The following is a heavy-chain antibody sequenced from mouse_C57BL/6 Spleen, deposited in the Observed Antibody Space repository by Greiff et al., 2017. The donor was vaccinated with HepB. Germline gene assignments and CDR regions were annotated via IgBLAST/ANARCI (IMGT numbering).Heavy chain of an antibody. CDR2: INPSNGGT. D-gene: IGHD3-2*02. CDR1: GYTFPSYW. CDR3: ARMGQLRLDAMDY. J-gene: IGHJ4*01. Sequence: QVQLQQPGTELVKPGASVKLSCKASGYTFPSYWMHWVKQRPGQGLEWIGNINPSNGGTNYNEKFKSKATLTVDKSSSTAYMQLSSLTSEDSAVYYCARMGQLRLDAMDYWGQGTSVTVSS. V-gene: IGHV1-53*01.